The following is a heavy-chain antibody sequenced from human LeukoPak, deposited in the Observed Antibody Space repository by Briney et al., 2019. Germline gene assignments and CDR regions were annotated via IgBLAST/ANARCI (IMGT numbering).Heavy chain of an antibody. CDR1: GGTFSSYA. D-gene: IGHD3-10*01. CDR3: ARGPYGSGSYFPNDY. V-gene: IGHV1-69*05. Sequence: SVKVSCKASGGTFSSYAISWVRQAPGQGLGWMGGIIPIFGTANYAQKFQGRVTITTDESTSTAYMELSSLRSEDTAVYYCARGPYGSGSYFPNDYWGQGTLVTVSS. CDR2: IIPIFGTA. J-gene: IGHJ4*02.